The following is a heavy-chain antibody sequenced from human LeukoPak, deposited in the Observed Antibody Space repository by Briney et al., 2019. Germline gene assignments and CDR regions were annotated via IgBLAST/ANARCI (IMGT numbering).Heavy chain of an antibody. CDR2: IYYSGST. J-gene: IGHJ5*02. D-gene: IGHD6-13*01. Sequence: SETLSLTCTVSGGSISSYYWSWIRQPPGKGLEWIGYIYYSGSTNYNPSLKSRVTISVDTSKNQFSLKPSSVTAADTAVYYCAREWSSSSWLAGKWFDPWGQGTLVTVSS. CDR3: AREWSSSSWLAGKWFDP. CDR1: GGSISSYY. V-gene: IGHV4-59*01.